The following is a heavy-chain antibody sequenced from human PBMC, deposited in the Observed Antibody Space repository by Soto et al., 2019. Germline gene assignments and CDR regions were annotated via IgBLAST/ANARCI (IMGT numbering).Heavy chain of an antibody. CDR1: AFTFSSYA. D-gene: IGHD3-10*01. V-gene: IGHV3-23*01. CDR3: AKDISYYYGSGSSVYYYYYGMDV. CDR2: ISGSGGST. J-gene: IGHJ6*02. Sequence: PSGSLRLSCAASAFTFSSYAMSWVRQAPGKGLEWVSAISGSGGSTYYADSVKGRFTISRDNSKNTLYLQMNSLRAEDTAVYYCAKDISYYYGSGSSVYYYYYGMDVWGQGTTVTVSS.